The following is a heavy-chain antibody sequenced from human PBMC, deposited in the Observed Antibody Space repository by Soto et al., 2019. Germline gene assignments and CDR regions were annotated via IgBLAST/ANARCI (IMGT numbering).Heavy chain of an antibody. J-gene: IGHJ1*01. CDR2: ISGGVSGA. D-gene: IGHD3-16*01. V-gene: IGHV3-23*01. Sequence: EVQLLESGGGLVQPGGSLRLSCAASGFTFSDYAMTWVRQAPGKGLEWVSGISGGVSGAYYADSVKGRFTISRDKSKNTLFLQIDSLRAEDAAVYYCAKDLWSYVHWGQGTLVTVSS. CDR1: GFTFSDYA. CDR3: AKDLWSYVH.